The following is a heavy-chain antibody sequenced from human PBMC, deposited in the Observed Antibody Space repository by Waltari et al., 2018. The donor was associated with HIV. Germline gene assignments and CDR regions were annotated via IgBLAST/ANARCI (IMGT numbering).Heavy chain of an antibody. CDR2: IKQDESEK. Sequence: EVQLVESGGGLVKPGGYLRLSCAASGFTFNQYWMTWVRQAPGKGLEWVANIKQDESEKYYVDSLKGRFTISRDNAKNSLFLQMNSLRVEDTAVYYCAREALYDSSGYYFDYWGQGTLVTVSS. CDR3: AREALYDSSGYYFDY. D-gene: IGHD3-22*01. CDR1: GFTFNQYW. V-gene: IGHV3-7*01. J-gene: IGHJ4*02.